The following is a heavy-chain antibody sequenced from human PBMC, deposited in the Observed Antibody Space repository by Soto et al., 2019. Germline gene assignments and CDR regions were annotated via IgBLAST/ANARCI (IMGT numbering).Heavy chain of an antibody. CDR2: VYWDDDK. Sequence: SGPTLGNPTQTLTLTCTFSGFSLTTRGVGVGWIRQPPGKALEWLAVVYWDDDKRYSPSLKSRLTITKDTSKNQVVLTLTNMDPVDTAIYYCAHKNYGDYPTDYWGQGTLVTVSS. CDR1: GFSLTTRGVG. CDR3: AHKNYGDYPTDY. J-gene: IGHJ4*02. V-gene: IGHV2-5*02. D-gene: IGHD4-17*01.